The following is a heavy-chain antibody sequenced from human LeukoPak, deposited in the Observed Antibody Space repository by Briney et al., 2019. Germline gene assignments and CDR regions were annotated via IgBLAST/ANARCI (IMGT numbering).Heavy chain of an antibody. CDR2: ISSSGSTI. CDR3: ARDERGYSYGNYFDY. Sequence: GGSLRLSCAASGFTFSSYEMSWVRQAPGKGLEWVSYISSSGSTIYYADSVKGRFTISRDNAKNSLYLQMNSLRAEDTAVYYCARDERGYSYGNYFDYWGQGTLVTVSS. CDR1: GFTFSSYE. D-gene: IGHD5-18*01. J-gene: IGHJ4*02. V-gene: IGHV3-48*03.